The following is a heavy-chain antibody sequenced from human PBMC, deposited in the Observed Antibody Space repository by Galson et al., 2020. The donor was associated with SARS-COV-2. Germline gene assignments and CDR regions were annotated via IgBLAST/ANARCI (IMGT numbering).Heavy chain of an antibody. D-gene: IGHD5-12*01. J-gene: IGHJ4*02. CDR3: ARDQDGYNDF. V-gene: IGHV3-7*01. Sequence: SCAASGFTFSNNWMSWVRQAPGKGLEWVANIKQDGSDRYYVDSVKGRFSISIDNAKNSLFLQMNSLRAEDTAVYYCARDQDGYNDFWGQGTLVTVSS. CDR1: GFTFSNNW. CDR2: IKQDGSDR.